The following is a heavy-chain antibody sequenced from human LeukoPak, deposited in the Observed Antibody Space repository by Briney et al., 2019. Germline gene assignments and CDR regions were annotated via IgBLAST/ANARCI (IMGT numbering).Heavy chain of an antibody. CDR2: ISYDGSNK. CDR1: GFTFSSYA. CDR3: ARSSRPDWLSSPYYYYYGMDV. D-gene: IGHD3-9*01. Sequence: GGSLRLSCAASGFTFSSYAMHWVCQAPGKGLEWVAVISYDGSNKYYADSVKGRFTISRDNSKNTLYLQMNSLRAEDTAVYYCARSSRPDWLSSPYYYYYGMDVWGQGTTVTVSS. V-gene: IGHV3-30-3*01. J-gene: IGHJ6*02.